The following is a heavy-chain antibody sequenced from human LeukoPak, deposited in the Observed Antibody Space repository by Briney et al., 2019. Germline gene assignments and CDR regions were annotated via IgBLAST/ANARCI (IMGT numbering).Heavy chain of an antibody. D-gene: IGHD5-12*01. Sequence: GESLKISCRGSGYIFSNYWIGWVRQMPGKVLEWMGIIYPGDSDTRYSPSFQGQVSFSADKSISTAYLQWSSLKASDTAIYYCTRHVATNAYYGMDVWGQGTTVIVSS. CDR1: GYIFSNYW. V-gene: IGHV5-51*01. J-gene: IGHJ6*02. CDR2: IYPGDSDT. CDR3: TRHVATNAYYGMDV.